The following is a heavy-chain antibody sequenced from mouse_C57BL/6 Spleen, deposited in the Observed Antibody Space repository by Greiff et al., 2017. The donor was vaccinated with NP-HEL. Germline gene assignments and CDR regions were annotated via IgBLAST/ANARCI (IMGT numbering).Heavy chain of an antibody. V-gene: IGHV1-26*01. Sequence: VQLQQSGPELVKPGASVKISCKASGYTFTNYYMNWVKQSHGKSLEWIGDINPNNGGTSYNQKFKGKATLTVDKSSSTAYMELRSLTSEDSAVYYCAKGGYYPFGYWGQGTLVTVSA. D-gene: IGHD2-3*01. J-gene: IGHJ3*01. CDR2: INPNNGGT. CDR1: GYTFTNYY. CDR3: AKGGYYPFGY.